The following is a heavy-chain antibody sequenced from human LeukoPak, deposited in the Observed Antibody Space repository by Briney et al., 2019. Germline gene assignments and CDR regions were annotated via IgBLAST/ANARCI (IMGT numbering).Heavy chain of an antibody. J-gene: IGHJ4*02. Sequence: PPETLSLTCTVSGGSISSGGYYWTWIRQYPGKGLEWIGYIYNSGTTYYNPSLQSRVTISGDTSKNQFSLKLSSVTAADTAVYYCARTAGWSFGFDYWGQGTLVIVSS. CDR1: GGSISSGGYY. D-gene: IGHD1-26*01. CDR3: ARTAGWSFGFDY. CDR2: IYNSGTT. V-gene: IGHV4-31*03.